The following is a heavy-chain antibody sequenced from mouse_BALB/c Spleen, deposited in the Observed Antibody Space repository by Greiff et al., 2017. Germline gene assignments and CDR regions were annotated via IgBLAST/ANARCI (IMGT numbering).Heavy chain of an antibody. D-gene: IGHD2-4*01. CDR1: GFTFSSYG. CDR2: ISSGGSYT. CDR3: TRDDDYGSWFAY. Sequence: DVKLVESGGDLVKPGGSLKLSCAASGFTFSSYGMSWVRQTPDKRLEWVATISSGGSYTYYPDSVKGRFTISRDNAKNTLYLQMSSLKSEDTAMYYCTRDDDYGSWFAYWGQGTLVTVSA. V-gene: IGHV5-6*02. J-gene: IGHJ3*01.